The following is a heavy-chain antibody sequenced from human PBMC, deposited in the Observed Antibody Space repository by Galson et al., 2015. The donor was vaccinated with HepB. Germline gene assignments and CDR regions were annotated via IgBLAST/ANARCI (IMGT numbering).Heavy chain of an antibody. D-gene: IGHD3-10*01. CDR2: FDREDGET. V-gene: IGHV1-24*01. CDR3: ATGDYYDSGSYFAFDI. CDR1: GYTLTELS. J-gene: IGHJ3*02. Sequence: SVKVSCKVSGYTLTELSMHWVRQAPGKGLEWMGGFDREDGETIYAQKFQGRATMTEDTSTDTAYMELSSLRSEDTAVYYCATGDYYDSGSYFAFDIWGQGTMVTVSS.